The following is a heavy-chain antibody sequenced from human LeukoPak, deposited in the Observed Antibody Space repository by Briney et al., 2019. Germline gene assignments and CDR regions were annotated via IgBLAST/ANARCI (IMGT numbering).Heavy chain of an antibody. J-gene: IGHJ4*02. CDR1: GFTFSSYA. D-gene: IGHD6-13*01. Sequence: GGSLRLSCAASGFTFSSYAMSWVRQAPGKGLEWVSTISGSGGSTDCADSVKGRFTISRDNSKNTLYLQMNSLRAEDTAVYYCAKDRFSSSWYYFDYWGQGTLVTVSS. CDR2: ISGSGGST. V-gene: IGHV3-23*01. CDR3: AKDRFSSSWYYFDY.